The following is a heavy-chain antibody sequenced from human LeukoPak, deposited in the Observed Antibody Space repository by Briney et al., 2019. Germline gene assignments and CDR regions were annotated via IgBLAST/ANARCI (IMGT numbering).Heavy chain of an antibody. Sequence: GGSLRLSCVASGFTLSSYWMSWVRQVPGQGLEGVANIKQDGSHIYYVDSLKGRFTISRDNAKNSQYLQMNSLRVEDTAVYYCARIGYSSSSFDYWGQGTLVTVSS. V-gene: IGHV3-7*01. CDR1: GFTLSSYW. CDR2: IKQDGSHI. CDR3: ARIGYSSSSFDY. J-gene: IGHJ4*02. D-gene: IGHD6-6*01.